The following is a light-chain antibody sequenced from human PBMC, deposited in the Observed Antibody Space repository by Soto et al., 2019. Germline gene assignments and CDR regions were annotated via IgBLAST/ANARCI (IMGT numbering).Light chain of an antibody. CDR2: AAS. CDR3: KQYGYSPIT. Sequence: EIVLTQSPATLSVSPGERATLSCRASQSVGSNLAWYQQKAGQAHRLLIYAASSRATGSPDRFSGGGSGTDFTLTIRRLEPEDFAVYYCKQYGYSPITFGQGTRLEIK. V-gene: IGKV3-20*01. J-gene: IGKJ5*01. CDR1: QSVGSN.